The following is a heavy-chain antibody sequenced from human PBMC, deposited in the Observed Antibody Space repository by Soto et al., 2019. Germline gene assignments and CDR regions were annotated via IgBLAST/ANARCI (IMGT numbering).Heavy chain of an antibody. Sequence: SETLSLTCTVSGGSISLYYWNWIRQSPGKGLEWIGYMYYSGSTNYRSSLKSRVTISGDTSKNQFSLRLRSVTAADTAVYFCAGNQGSGDSYFDYSGHGTLLTVSS. CDR2: MYYSGST. J-gene: IGHJ4*01. CDR1: GGSISLYY. V-gene: IGHV4-59*01. D-gene: IGHD4-17*01. CDR3: AGNQGSGDSYFDY.